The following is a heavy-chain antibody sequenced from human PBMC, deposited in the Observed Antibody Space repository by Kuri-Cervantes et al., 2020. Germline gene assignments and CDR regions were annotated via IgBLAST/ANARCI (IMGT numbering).Heavy chain of an antibody. Sequence: GGSLRLSCKASGYTFTSYGISWVRQAPGQGLEWMGWISPNSGGTHYAQSFQGRVSVSTDTSINTAYMELSSLRSDDTAFYFCARDVGDYYASRGSRFDPWGQGTLVTVSS. J-gene: IGHJ5*02. CDR1: GYTFTSYG. V-gene: IGHV1-2*02. CDR2: ISPNSGGT. CDR3: ARDVGDYYASRGSRFDP. D-gene: IGHD3-22*01.